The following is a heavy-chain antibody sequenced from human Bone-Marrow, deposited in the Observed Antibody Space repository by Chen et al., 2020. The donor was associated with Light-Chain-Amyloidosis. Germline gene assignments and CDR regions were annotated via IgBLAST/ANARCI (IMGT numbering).Heavy chain of an antibody. CDR2: VYYSGGT. CDR3: VGQGYYSYSMDV. V-gene: IGHV4-59*01. J-gene: IGHJ6*02. CDR1: GASISNYY. Sequence: QVQLQESGPGLVKPSETLSLTCTVSGASISNYYWSWIRQPPGKELEWIGYVYYSGGTNYNPSLKSRVTISVDTSKNQFSLRLNSVTAADTAVYYCVGQGYYSYSMDVWGQGTTVIVSS.